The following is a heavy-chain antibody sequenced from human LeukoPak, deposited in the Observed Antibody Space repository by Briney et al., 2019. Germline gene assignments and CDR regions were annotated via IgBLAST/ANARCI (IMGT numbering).Heavy chain of an antibody. V-gene: IGHV3-30*02. CDR3: AKDAGVVPAAIKFGYFDY. J-gene: IGHJ4*02. CDR1: GFTFSSYG. Sequence: GGSLRLSCAASGFTFSSYGMHWVRQAPGKGLEWVAFIRYDGSNKYYADSVKGRFTISRDNSKNTLYLQMNSLRAEDTAVYYCAKDAGVVPAAIKFGYFDYWGQGTLVTVSS. CDR2: IRYDGSNK. D-gene: IGHD2-2*02.